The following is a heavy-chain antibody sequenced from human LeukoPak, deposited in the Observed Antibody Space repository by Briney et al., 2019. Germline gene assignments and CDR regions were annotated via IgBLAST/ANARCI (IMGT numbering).Heavy chain of an antibody. CDR3: ANDPYDSTGYYYSDAFDI. V-gene: IGHV3-23*01. D-gene: IGHD3-22*01. J-gene: IGHJ3*02. CDR2: ISGSGGST. Sequence: PRGSLRLSCAASGFTFSSYAMSWVRQAPGKGLQWVLAISGSGGSTYYADSVKGRFTISRDNSKNTLYLQMNSLRAEDTAVNYCANDPYDSTGYYYSDAFDIWGQGTMVTVSS. CDR1: GFTFSSYA.